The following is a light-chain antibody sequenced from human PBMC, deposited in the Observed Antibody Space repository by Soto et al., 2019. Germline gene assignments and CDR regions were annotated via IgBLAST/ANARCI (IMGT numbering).Light chain of an antibody. V-gene: IGKV3-11*01. CDR3: QQRSNWPLFT. Sequence: EIVLTQSPATLSLSPGERATLSCRASQSVSSYLAWYQQKPGQAPRLLIYDASNRATGIPARFSGSGSGTDFTLTISSLEPEDFAVYYCQQRSNWPLFTCGPGTKVDIK. CDR2: DAS. J-gene: IGKJ3*01. CDR1: QSVSSY.